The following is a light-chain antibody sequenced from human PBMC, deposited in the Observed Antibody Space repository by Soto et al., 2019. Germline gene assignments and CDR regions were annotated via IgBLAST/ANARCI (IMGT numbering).Light chain of an antibody. CDR2: GSS. Sequence: IVMTQSPATLSVSPGDEVTLSCRASENVGTNLAWYQQKPGQAPRLLIYGSSTRATGIPATFSGSGSRTEFTLTISSLQSEGSAIYFCQQYNNLGLSFGGGTKVEIK. CDR3: QQYNNLGLS. V-gene: IGKV3D-15*01. CDR1: ENVGTN. J-gene: IGKJ4*01.